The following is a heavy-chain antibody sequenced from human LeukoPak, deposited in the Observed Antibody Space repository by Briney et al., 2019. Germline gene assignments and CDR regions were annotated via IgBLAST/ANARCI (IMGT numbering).Heavy chain of an antibody. J-gene: IGHJ3*02. D-gene: IGHD1-1*01. CDR2: VSGNGADT. Sequence: GGSLRLSCAASGFTFSTSAMSWVRQAPGKGLEWVSAVSGNGADTYYAGSVKGRFTISRDNSKNTLYLQMNSLRAEDTAVYFCAKELIIQPTGTVAFDIWGQGTMVTVSS. V-gene: IGHV3-23*01. CDR3: AKELIIQPTGTVAFDI. CDR1: GFTFSTSA.